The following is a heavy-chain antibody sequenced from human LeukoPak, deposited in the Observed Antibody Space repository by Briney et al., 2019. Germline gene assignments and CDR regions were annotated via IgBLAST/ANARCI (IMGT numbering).Heavy chain of an antibody. CDR2: IYTCEST. Sequence: SETLSLTCSVAGGSFDSKYWRWVRQPQGEGLEWIGYIYTCESTTFNPHIMSRVAMSINTSTNRSSQKVYSVPAADTAVYYCANYIRFVHYSMDVWGKGTPVTVSS. CDR1: GGSFDSKY. CDR3: ANYIRFVHYSMDV. V-gene: IGHV4-4*09. D-gene: IGHD3-10*01. J-gene: IGHJ6*03.